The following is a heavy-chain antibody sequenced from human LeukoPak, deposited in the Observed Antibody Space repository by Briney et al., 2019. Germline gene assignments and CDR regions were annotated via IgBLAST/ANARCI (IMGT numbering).Heavy chain of an antibody. CDR3: ARELIYDSSGYYSPYYYYMDV. J-gene: IGHJ6*03. CDR2: IKQDGSEK. CDR1: GFTFSSYW. V-gene: IGHV3-7*01. D-gene: IGHD3-22*01. Sequence: GGSLRLSCAASGFTFSSYWMSWVRQAPGKGLEWVANIKQDGSEKYYVDPVKGRFTISRDNAKNSLYLQMNSLRAEDTAVYYCARELIYDSSGYYSPYYYYMDVWGKGTTVTVSS.